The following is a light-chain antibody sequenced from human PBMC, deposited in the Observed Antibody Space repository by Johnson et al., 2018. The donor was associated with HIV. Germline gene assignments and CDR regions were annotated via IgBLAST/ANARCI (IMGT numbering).Light chain of an antibody. CDR3: GTWDTSLSASYV. CDR2: ENT. V-gene: IGLV1-51*02. Sequence: QSVLTQPPSVSAAPGQKVTISCSGSSSNIGNNYVSWYQQLPGTAPKLLIYENTKRPSGIPDRFSGSKSGTSATLGITGLQTGDEAYYYCGTWDTSLSASYVFGPGTKGTVL. J-gene: IGLJ1*01. CDR1: SSNIGNNY.